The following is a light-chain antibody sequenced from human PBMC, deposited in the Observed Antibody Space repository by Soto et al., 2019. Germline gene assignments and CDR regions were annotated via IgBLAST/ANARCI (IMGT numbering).Light chain of an antibody. CDR3: QQFNNYPLT. V-gene: IGKV1D-13*01. Sequence: AIQLTQSPSSLSASVGDRFTITCRAGQDISSALAWCQQKPGEAPKLLIYDASILESGVPSRFSGSGSGTDFTLTISSLQPEDFATYYCQQFNNYPLTFGQGTRLEIK. CDR2: DAS. J-gene: IGKJ5*01. CDR1: QDISSA.